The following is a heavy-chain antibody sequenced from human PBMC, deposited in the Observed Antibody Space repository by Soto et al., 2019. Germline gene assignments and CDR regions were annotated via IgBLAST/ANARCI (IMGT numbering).Heavy chain of an antibody. CDR2: VQMSGTT. J-gene: IGHJ5*02. V-gene: IGHV4-4*07. CDR3: AKDRSTMRWFDP. D-gene: IGHD1-1*01. Sequence: QVRLQESGPGLVKPSETLSLTCAVSGASVRSYHWSWIRQAAGKGLEGIGRVQMSGTTNYNPSLKTRVTMSLDASKNEVSLRMSSVPAADTAVYFCAKDRSTMRWFDPWGQGILVTVSS. CDR1: GASVRSYH.